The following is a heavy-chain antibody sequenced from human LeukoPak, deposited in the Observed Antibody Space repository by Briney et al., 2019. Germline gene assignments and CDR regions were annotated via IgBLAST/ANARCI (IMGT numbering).Heavy chain of an antibody. D-gene: IGHD1-26*01. J-gene: IGHJ4*02. Sequence: PSETLSLTCAVYGGSFSNYYWSWIRQPPGKGLEWIGEINHSGSTNYNPSLKSRVTISLDTSKNQFSLKLSSVTAADTAVYYCARAPQRSGSYFDYWGQGTLVTVSS. CDR3: ARAPQRSGSYFDY. V-gene: IGHV4-34*01. CDR2: INHSGST. CDR1: GGSFSNYY.